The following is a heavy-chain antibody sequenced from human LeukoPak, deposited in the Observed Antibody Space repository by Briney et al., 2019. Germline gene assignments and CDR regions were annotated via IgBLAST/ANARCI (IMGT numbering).Heavy chain of an antibody. CDR3: AKDPYYMDV. CDR1: GFSFRTYG. CDR2: ISGSGGST. Sequence: GGSLRLSCAASGFSFRTYGMHWVRQAPGKGLEWVSAISGSGGSTYYADSVKGRFTISRDNSKNTLYLQMNSLRAEDTAVYYCAKDPYYMDVWGKGTTVTVSS. V-gene: IGHV3-23*01. J-gene: IGHJ6*03.